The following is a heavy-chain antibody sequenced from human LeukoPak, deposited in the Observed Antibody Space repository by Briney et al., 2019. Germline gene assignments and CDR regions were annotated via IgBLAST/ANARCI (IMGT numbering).Heavy chain of an antibody. V-gene: IGHV1-18*01. CDR2: IVLDDGNK. CDR1: GYRFTTYV. D-gene: IGHD2-8*01. Sequence: AAVNVSRTTSGYRFTTYVITRVRHPPGQGLERLGWIVLDDGNKNYAQKCGDIFTMTTDTSTSTAYLEVRSLRSEDTAVYYCAGGGVGVNWFDPGGQGTLVTVS. CDR3: AGGGVGVNWFDP. J-gene: IGHJ5*02.